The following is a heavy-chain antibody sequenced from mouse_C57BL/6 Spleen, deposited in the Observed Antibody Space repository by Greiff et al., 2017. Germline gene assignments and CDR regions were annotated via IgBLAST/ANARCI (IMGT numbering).Heavy chain of an antibody. J-gene: IGHJ2*01. D-gene: IGHD3-2*02. CDR3: ARGGSSGYRSYFDY. V-gene: IGHV1-82*01. Sequence: QVQLKESGPELVKPGASVKISCKASGYAFSSSWMNWVKQRPGKGLEWIGRIYPGGGDTNYNGKFKGKATLTADKSSSTAYMQLSSLTSEHSAVYFCARGGSSGYRSYFDYWGQGTTLTVSS. CDR1: GYAFSSSW. CDR2: IYPGGGDT.